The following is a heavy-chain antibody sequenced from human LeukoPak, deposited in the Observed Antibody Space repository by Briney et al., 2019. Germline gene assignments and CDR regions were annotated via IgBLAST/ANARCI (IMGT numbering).Heavy chain of an antibody. CDR3: ARYYCSSTSCYAPSGY. J-gene: IGHJ4*02. CDR1: GFTFSDYY. V-gene: IGHV3-11*06. CDR2: ISRNSYT. D-gene: IGHD2-2*01. Sequence: GGSLRLSCAASGFTFSDYYKSWIRQAPGKGLEWVSYISRNSYTNYADSVKGRFTISRDNAKNSLYLQMNSLRDADTAVYYCARYYCSSTSCYAPSGYWGQGTLVTVSS.